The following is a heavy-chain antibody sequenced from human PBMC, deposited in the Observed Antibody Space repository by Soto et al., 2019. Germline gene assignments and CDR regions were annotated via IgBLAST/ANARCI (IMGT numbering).Heavy chain of an antibody. CDR3: AKDSGIVVVTAYNWFDP. CDR2: ISGGGGSK. D-gene: IGHD2-21*02. Sequence: GGSLRLSCAASGFTFSSYAMSWVRQAPGKGLEWVSAISGGGGSKYYADSVKGRFTISRDNSKKTLYLQMNSLRAEDTAVYYCAKDSGIVVVTAYNWFDPWGQGTMDTVSS. J-gene: IGHJ5*02. V-gene: IGHV3-23*01. CDR1: GFTFSSYA.